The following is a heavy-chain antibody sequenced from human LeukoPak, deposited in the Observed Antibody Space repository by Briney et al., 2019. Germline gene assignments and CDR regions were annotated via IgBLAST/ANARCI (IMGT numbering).Heavy chain of an antibody. Sequence: SVKVSCRASGGSFSDYSISWVRQAPGQGLEWMGRIIAILDTAHYAQKFQGRFTITADKSTTTVYMELSSLRSDDTAVYYCVRSGYDYDWFDPWGQGTLVTVSS. V-gene: IGHV1-69*08. D-gene: IGHD5-12*01. CDR2: IIAILDTA. J-gene: IGHJ5*02. CDR1: GGSFSDYS. CDR3: VRSGYDYDWFDP.